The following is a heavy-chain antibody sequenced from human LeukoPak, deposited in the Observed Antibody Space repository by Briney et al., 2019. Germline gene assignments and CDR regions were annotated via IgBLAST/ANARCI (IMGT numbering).Heavy chain of an antibody. CDR1: GGSIGSYY. CDR3: ARGNADFHFDY. CDR2: IYAGGST. J-gene: IGHJ4*02. D-gene: IGHD4-17*01. Sequence: SETLSLTCTVSGGSIGSYYWNWIRQPAGKELEWIGRIYAGGSTNYNPSLKSRVTMSVDTSKNQFTLRLTYVTAADTAVYYCARGNADFHFDYWGQGTLVTVSS. V-gene: IGHV4-4*07.